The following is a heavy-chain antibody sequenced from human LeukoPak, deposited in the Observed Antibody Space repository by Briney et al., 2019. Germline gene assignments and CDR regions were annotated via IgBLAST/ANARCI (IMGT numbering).Heavy chain of an antibody. CDR3: ARESLGSVDPRRYSTTVSQDV. V-gene: IGHV3-30*02. D-gene: IGHD4-17*01. Sequence: GGSLRLSCAASGFTFGNYGLHWVRQAPGKGLEWVSFIRYDGSNKYYIDSVKGRFTISRDNSKNTLYLQMHSLRAEDTAVYYCARESLGSVDPRRYSTTVSQDVWGKGTTVTISS. CDR2: IRYDGSNK. J-gene: IGHJ6*04. CDR1: GFTFGNYG.